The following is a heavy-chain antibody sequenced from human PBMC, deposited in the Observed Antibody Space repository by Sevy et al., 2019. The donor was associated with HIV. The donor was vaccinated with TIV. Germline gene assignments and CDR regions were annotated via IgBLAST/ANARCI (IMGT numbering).Heavy chain of an antibody. J-gene: IGHJ4*02. CDR1: GYSISTGYY. CDR3: ARRTYYSDSTAYYFDY. CDR2: IHQSGST. D-gene: IGHD3-22*01. V-gene: IGHV4-38-2*02. Sequence: SENLSLTCTVSGYSISTGYYWGWIRQPPGKGLEWIGNIHQSGSTYYNPSLKSRITISVDTSKNQFSLNLISVTAADTAVYYCARRTYYSDSTAYYFDYWGQGTLVTVSS.